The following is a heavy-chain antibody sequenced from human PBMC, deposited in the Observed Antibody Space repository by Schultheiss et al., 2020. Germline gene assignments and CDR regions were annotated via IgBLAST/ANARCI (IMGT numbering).Heavy chain of an antibody. CDR1: GYTFTSYG. CDR3: ARAEAAVNWFDP. V-gene: IGHV1-18*01. J-gene: IGHJ5*02. Sequence: ASVKVSCKASGYTFTSYGISWVRQAPGQGLEWMGWISAYNGNTNYAQKLQGRVSMTADTSTSTAYMELRSLRSEDTAVYYCARAEAAVNWFDPWGQGTLVTVSS. CDR2: ISAYNGNT. D-gene: IGHD6-13*01.